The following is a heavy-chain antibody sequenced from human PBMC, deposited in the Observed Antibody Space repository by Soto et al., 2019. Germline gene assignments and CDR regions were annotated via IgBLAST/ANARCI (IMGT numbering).Heavy chain of an antibody. Sequence: QVQLVESGGGVVQPGRSLRLSCAASGFTFSSYAMHWVRQAPGKGLEWVAVISYDGSKKYYADSVKGRFTISRDNSKNTLYLQMSSLRAEDTAVYYCARVGSRGGTYYYYYGMDVWGQGTTVTVSS. D-gene: IGHD1-1*01. V-gene: IGHV3-30-3*01. J-gene: IGHJ6*02. CDR3: ARVGSRGGTYYYYYGMDV. CDR1: GFTFSSYA. CDR2: ISYDGSKK.